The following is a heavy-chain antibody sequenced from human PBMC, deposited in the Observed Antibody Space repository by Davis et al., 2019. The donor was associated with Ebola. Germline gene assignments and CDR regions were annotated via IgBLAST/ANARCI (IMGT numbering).Heavy chain of an antibody. CDR3: AKDSASFLSAGIAAAGRGFDS. CDR1: GFNFDDYA. D-gene: IGHD6-13*01. Sequence: SLKISCAASGFNFDDYAMHWVRQPPGKGLEWVSGINWSSGSIGYADSVKGRFTTSRDNAKNSLYPQMDSLRAEDTALYYCAKDSASFLSAGIAAAGRGFDSWGQGTLVTVSS. V-gene: IGHV3-9*01. CDR2: INWSSGSI. J-gene: IGHJ4*02.